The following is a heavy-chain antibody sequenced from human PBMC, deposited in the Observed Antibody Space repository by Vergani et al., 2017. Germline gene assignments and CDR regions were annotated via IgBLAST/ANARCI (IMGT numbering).Heavy chain of an antibody. CDR3: ARAPIPYSGSYRWDY. CDR2: LIPIFGTA. CDR1: GYTFTIYY. J-gene: IGHJ4*02. D-gene: IGHD1-26*01. Sequence: QVQLVQSGAEVKKPGASVKVSCKASGYTFTIYYVHWVRQAPGQGLEWMGRLIPIFGTANYAQNFQGRVTITADESTSTAYMELSSLRSEDTAVYYCARAPIPYSGSYRWDYWGQGTLVTVSS. V-gene: IGHV1-69*18.